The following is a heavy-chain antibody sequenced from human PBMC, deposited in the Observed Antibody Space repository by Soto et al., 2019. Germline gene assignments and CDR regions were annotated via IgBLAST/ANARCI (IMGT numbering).Heavy chain of an antibody. J-gene: IGHJ6*02. Sequence: QLQLQESGPGLVKPSETLSLTCTVSGGSISSSSYYWGWIRQPPGKGLEWIGSIYYSGSTYYNPSLKSRVTLPADTPHTQFPLYLSSVTAAAAAVYYCARLYVEIVATLDYSYGMDVWGQGTTVTVSS. CDR3: ARLYVEIVATLDYSYGMDV. V-gene: IGHV4-39*01. CDR2: IYYSGST. CDR1: GGSISSSSYY. D-gene: IGHD5-12*01.